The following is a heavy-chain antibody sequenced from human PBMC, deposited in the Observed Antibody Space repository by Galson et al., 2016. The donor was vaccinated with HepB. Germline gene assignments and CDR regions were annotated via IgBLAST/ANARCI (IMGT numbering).Heavy chain of an antibody. CDR3: ARPGYCSGSSCYVPFDI. J-gene: IGHJ3*02. Sequence: SLRLSCAASGFTFSDYAMGWVRQAPGRGLEWVSGINNDGSNTTYADSVKGRFTISRDNAKNTLYLQMNSLRAEDTAVYYCARPGYCSGSSCYVPFDIWGQGTMATVSS. V-gene: IGHV3-74*03. CDR2: INNDGSNT. CDR1: GFTFSDYA. D-gene: IGHD2-15*01.